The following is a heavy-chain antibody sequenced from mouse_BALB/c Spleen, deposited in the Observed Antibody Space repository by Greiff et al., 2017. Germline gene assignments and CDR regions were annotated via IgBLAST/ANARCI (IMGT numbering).Heavy chain of an antibody. V-gene: IGHV5-15*02. CDR3: ARGPSTMITTGAWFAY. D-gene: IGHD2-4*01. J-gene: IGHJ3*01. Sequence: EVQLVESGGGLVQPGGSRKLSCAASGFTFSDYGMAWVRQAPGKGPEWVAFISNLAYSIYYADTVTGRFTISRENAKNTLYLEMSSLRSEDTAMYYCARGPSTMITTGAWFAYWGQGTLVTVSA. CDR1: GFTFSDYG. CDR2: ISNLAYSI.